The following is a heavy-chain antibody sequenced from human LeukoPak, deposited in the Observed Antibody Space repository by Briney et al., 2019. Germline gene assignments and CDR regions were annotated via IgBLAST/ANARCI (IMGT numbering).Heavy chain of an antibody. CDR1: AGSFSSYY. J-gene: IGHJ4*02. Sequence: SETLSLTCAVCAGSFSSYYWGWIRQPPGKGLEWIGSIYYSGSTYYNPSLKSRVTISVDTSKNQFSLKLSSVTAADTAVHYCARVVGSSSNTRYYFDYWGQGTLVTVSS. D-gene: IGHD6-6*01. CDR2: IYYSGST. CDR3: ARVVGSSSNTRYYFDY. V-gene: IGHV4-39*01.